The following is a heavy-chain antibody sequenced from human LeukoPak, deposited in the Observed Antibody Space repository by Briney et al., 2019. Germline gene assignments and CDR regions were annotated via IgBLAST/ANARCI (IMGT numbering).Heavy chain of an antibody. CDR2: IYYSGST. D-gene: IGHD1-1*01. J-gene: IGHJ6*03. CDR1: GGSISSYY. CDR3: ARDGYPGYYYYYYYMDV. Sequence: SETLSLTCTVSGGSISSYYWSWIRQPPGKGLEWIGYIYYSGSTNYNPSLKSRVTISVDTSKNQFSLKLSSVTAADTAVYYCARDGYPGYYYYYYYMDVWGKGTTVTVSS. V-gene: IGHV4-59*12.